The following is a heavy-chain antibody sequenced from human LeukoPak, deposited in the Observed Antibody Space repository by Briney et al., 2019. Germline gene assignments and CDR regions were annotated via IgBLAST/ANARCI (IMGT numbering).Heavy chain of an antibody. CDR3: AKMGPWELTRTAFDI. V-gene: IGHV3-30*02. J-gene: IGHJ3*02. CDR1: GFSFSNSG. Sequence: GGSLRLSCAASGFSFSNSGMHWVRQAPGKGLEWVAFIGQDGTTKYYVDSVKGRFTIPGDNPKKMAYLQMNSLRAEDTAVYYCAKMGPWELTRTAFDIWGQGTMVTVSS. CDR2: IGQDGTTK. D-gene: IGHD1-26*01.